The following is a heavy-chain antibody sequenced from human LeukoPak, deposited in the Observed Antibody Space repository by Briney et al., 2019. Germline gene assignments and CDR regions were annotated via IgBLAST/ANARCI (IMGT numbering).Heavy chain of an antibody. CDR1: GYTFTGYY. CDR3: ARDPWYYDILTGYYPTWGMDV. CDR2: INPNSGGT. Sequence: ASVKVSCKASGYTFTGYYMHWVRQAPGQGLEWMGWINPNSGGTNYAQKFQGRVTMTRDTSISTAYMELSRLRSDDTAVYYCARDPWYYDILTGYYPTWGMDVWGKGTTVAISS. J-gene: IGHJ6*04. V-gene: IGHV1-2*02. D-gene: IGHD3-9*01.